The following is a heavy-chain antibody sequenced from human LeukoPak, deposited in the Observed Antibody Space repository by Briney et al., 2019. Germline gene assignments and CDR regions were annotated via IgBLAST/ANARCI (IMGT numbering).Heavy chain of an antibody. J-gene: IGHJ3*02. CDR1: GYTFTGYY. CDR2: INPNSGGT. V-gene: IGHV1-2*02. CDR3: ARDHVGDDAFDI. Sequence: ASVKVSCKASGYTFTGYYMHWVRQAPGQGLEWMGWINPNSGGTNYAQKFQGRVTMTRDTSITTAYMKLSGLRSDDTAVYYCARDHVGDDAFDIWGQGTMVTVSS. D-gene: IGHD1-26*01.